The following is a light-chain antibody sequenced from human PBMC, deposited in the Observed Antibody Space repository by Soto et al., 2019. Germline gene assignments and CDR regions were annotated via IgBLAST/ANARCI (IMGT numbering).Light chain of an antibody. Sequence: IQLTQSPSSLSASVGDRATVTCRASQGIGTYLVWYQQKSGKAPTVLIYASSTLQTGVPSRFSGSGSGTDFSLTISSLHPEDVATYYCQQVDSYPRTFGQGTKVDI. J-gene: IGKJ1*01. CDR3: QQVDSYPRT. CDR1: QGIGTY. CDR2: ASS. V-gene: IGKV1-9*01.